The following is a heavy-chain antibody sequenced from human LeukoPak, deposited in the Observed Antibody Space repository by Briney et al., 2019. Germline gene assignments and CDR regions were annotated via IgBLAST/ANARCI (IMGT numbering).Heavy chain of an antibody. D-gene: IGHD3-10*01. CDR1: GFTVRSNY. J-gene: IGHJ6*02. CDR3: ARDRSYGSGRGDYYGMDV. V-gene: IGHV3-53*01. Sequence: GGSLRLSCAASGFTVRSNYMSWVRHAPGKGLEWVSVIYSGGSTYYADSVKGRFTISRDNSKNTLYLQMNSLRAEDTAVYYCARDRSYGSGRGDYYGMDVWGQGTTVTVSS. CDR2: IYSGGST.